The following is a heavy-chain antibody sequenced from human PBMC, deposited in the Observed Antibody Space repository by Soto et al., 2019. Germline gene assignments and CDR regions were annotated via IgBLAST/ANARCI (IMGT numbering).Heavy chain of an antibody. J-gene: IGHJ4*02. Sequence: PGGSLRLSCAASGFTFSSYGMHWVRQAPGKGLEWVAVISYDGSNKYYADSVKGRFTISRDNSKNTLYLQMNSLRAEDTAVYYCASTEGGPSTMIVDPPFDYWGQGTLVTVSS. CDR2: ISYDGSNK. CDR1: GFTFSSYG. V-gene: IGHV3-30*03. CDR3: ASTEGGPSTMIVDPPFDY. D-gene: IGHD3-22*01.